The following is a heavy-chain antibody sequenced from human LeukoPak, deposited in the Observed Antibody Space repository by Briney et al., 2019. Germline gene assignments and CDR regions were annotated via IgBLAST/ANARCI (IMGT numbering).Heavy chain of an antibody. J-gene: IGHJ4*02. CDR3: AREPLLWFGELSLYFDY. Sequence: VASVKVSCKASGYTFTSYGISWVRQAPGQGLEWMGWISAYNGNTNYAQKLQGRVTMTTDTSTSTAYMELRSLRSDDTAVYYCAREPLLWFGELSLYFDYWGQGTLVTVSS. V-gene: IGHV1-18*01. D-gene: IGHD3-10*01. CDR2: ISAYNGNT. CDR1: GYTFTSYG.